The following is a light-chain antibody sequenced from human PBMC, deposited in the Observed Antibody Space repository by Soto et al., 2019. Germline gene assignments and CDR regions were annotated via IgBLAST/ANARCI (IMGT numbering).Light chain of an antibody. CDR1: KLGDKY. CDR3: QAWDSNTAVV. J-gene: IGLJ2*01. V-gene: IGLV3-1*01. CDR2: QDN. Sequence: SYELTQPPSVSVSPGQTASITCSGDKLGDKYASWYQQKTGQSPALVIYQDNKRPSGIPERFSGSNSGNTATLTISGTQTMDEADYYCQAWDSNTAVVFGGGTKLTVL.